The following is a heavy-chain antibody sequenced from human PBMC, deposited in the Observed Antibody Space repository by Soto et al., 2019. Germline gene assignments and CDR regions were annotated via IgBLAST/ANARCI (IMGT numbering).Heavy chain of an antibody. Sequence: SVKVSCKASGGTFSSYAISWVRQAPGQGLEWMGGIIPIFGTANYAQKFQGRVTITADESTSTAYMELSSLRSEDTAVYYCVHDYGDRRFDYWGQGTLVTVSS. V-gene: IGHV1-69*13. CDR2: IIPIFGTA. CDR3: VHDYGDRRFDY. CDR1: GGTFSSYA. D-gene: IGHD4-17*01. J-gene: IGHJ4*02.